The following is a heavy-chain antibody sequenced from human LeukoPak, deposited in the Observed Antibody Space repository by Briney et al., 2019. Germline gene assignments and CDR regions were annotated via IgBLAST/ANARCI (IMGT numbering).Heavy chain of an antibody. CDR2: ISGSGDST. J-gene: IGHJ4*02. V-gene: IGHV3-23*01. CDR1: GFTFNTYG. Sequence: PGGSLRLSCAASGFTFNTYGMSWVRQAPGKGLEWVSAISGSGDSTNYADTVKGRFTISRDNSKNTLYLQMNSLGAEDTAVYYCANDLGWIQLNLGRGQGTLVTVSS. CDR3: ANDLGWIQLNLG. D-gene: IGHD5-18*01.